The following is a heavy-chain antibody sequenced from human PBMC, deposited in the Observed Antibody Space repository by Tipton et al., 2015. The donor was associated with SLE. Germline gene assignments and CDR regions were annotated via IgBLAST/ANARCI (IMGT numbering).Heavy chain of an antibody. J-gene: IGHJ2*01. CDR1: GYTFTSYG. Sequence: QVQLVQSGAEVKKPGASVKVSCKASGYTFTSYGISWVRQAPGQGLEWMGWISAYNGNTNYAQKLQGRVTMTTDTSTSTAYMELRSLRSDDTAVYYCATRDSSGWYLKDWYFDLWGRGTLVTVSS. V-gene: IGHV1-18*04. D-gene: IGHD6-19*01. CDR3: ATRDSSGWYLKDWYFDL. CDR2: ISAYNGNT.